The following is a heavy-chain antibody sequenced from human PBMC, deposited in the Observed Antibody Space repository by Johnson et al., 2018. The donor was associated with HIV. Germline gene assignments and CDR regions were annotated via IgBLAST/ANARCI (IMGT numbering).Heavy chain of an antibody. J-gene: IGHJ3*02. Sequence: EVQLVESGGGLIQPGGSLRLSCAASGFTVSSNYMSWVRQAPGKGLEWVSVIYSGGSTYYADSVKGRFTISRDNSKNTLYLQMNSLRAEDTAVYYCARGGTGSYGGACDIWGQGTMVTVSS. V-gene: IGHV3-53*01. CDR2: IYSGGST. D-gene: IGHD3-16*01. CDR1: GFTVSSNY. CDR3: ARGGTGSYGGACDI.